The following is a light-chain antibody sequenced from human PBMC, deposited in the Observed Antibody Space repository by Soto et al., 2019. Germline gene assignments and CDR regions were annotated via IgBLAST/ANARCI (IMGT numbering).Light chain of an antibody. CDR3: QQYGSSGT. Sequence: EVVLTQSPGTLSLSPGEGATLSCRASQSVASTYLAWYQQKPGQAPRLLIYGASNRATGIPDRFSGSGSGTDFTLTISRLEPEAFAVYYCQQYGSSGTFGQGTKVDIK. CDR1: QSVASTY. J-gene: IGKJ1*01. CDR2: GAS. V-gene: IGKV3-20*01.